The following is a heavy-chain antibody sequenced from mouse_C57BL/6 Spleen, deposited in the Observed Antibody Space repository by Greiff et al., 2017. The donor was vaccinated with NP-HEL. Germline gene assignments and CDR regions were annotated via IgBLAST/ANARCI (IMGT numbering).Heavy chain of an antibody. Sequence: QVQLQQPGAELVRPGTSVKLSCKASGYTFTSYWMHWVKQRPGQGLEWIGVIDPSDSYTNYNQKFKGKATWTVDTSSSTAYMQLSSLTSEDSAVYYCARPYDKGFAYWGQGTLVTVSA. CDR2: IDPSDSYT. J-gene: IGHJ3*01. D-gene: IGHD2-12*01. CDR1: GYTFTSYW. V-gene: IGHV1-59*01. CDR3: ARPYDKGFAY.